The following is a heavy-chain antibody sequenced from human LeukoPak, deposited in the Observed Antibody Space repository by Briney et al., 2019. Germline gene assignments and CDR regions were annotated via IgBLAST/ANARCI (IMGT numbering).Heavy chain of an antibody. CDR1: GFSFISYG. J-gene: IGHJ4*02. V-gene: IGHV3-30*18. D-gene: IGHD4-17*01. CDR2: ISDDGRRK. Sequence: GGSLRLSCAASGFSFISYGMHWVRQAPGKGLEWVGVISDDGRRKDYADFVKGRFTISRDNSKDTLYLQMNSLRAEDTAVYYCAKSPSDYGDYVSYFDYWGQGTLVTVSS. CDR3: AKSPSDYGDYVSYFDY.